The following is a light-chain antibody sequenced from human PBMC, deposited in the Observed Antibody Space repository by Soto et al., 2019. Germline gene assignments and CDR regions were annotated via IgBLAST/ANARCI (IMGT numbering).Light chain of an antibody. CDR2: RDN. CDR3: ATWDDSLNGQV. V-gene: IGLV1-47*01. Sequence: QSVLSQPPSASGTPGQRVTISCSGSSSNVGTKYVYWYQQLPGTAPKLLIYRDNQRPSGVPDRFSASKSGTSASLDISGLRSEDEAYYYCATWDDSLNGQVFGGGTKLTVL. J-gene: IGLJ3*02. CDR1: SSNVGTKY.